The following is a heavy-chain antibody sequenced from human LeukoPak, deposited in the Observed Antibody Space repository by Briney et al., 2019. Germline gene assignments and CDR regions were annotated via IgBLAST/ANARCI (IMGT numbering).Heavy chain of an antibody. D-gene: IGHD3-22*01. CDR1: GFTFSNYV. V-gene: IGHV3-30-3*01. CDR3: AREDSSGYYYGY. CDR2: ISYDGSNK. J-gene: IGHJ4*02. Sequence: GGCLRLSRADPGFTFSNYVMYWVRQAPGKGLEWVAVISYDGSNKYYADSVKGRFTISRDNSKNTLYLQMNSLRAEDTAVYYCAREDSSGYYYGYWGQGTLVTVSS.